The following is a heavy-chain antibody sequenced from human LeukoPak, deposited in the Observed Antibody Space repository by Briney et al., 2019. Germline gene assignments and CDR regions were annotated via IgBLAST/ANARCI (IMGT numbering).Heavy chain of an antibody. D-gene: IGHD2-2*01. Sequence: ASVKVSCKASGYTFTGYYMHWVRQAPGQGLEWMGRINPNSGGTNYAQKFQGRVTMTRDTSISTAYMELSRLRSDDTAVYYCAREGYQLLLQSSWFDPWGQGTLVTVSS. CDR3: AREGYQLLLQSSWFDP. CDR1: GYTFTGYY. CDR2: INPNSGGT. V-gene: IGHV1-2*06. J-gene: IGHJ5*02.